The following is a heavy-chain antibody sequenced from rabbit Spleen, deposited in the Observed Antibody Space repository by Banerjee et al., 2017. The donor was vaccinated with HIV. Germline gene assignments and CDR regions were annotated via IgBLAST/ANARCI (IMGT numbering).Heavy chain of an antibody. D-gene: IGHD1-1*01. CDR2: IDAGASGFT. J-gene: IGHJ6*01. Sequence: QSLEESGGDLVKPGASLTLTCTGSRFSFDSSYYMCWVRQAPGKGLEWIACIDAGASGFTYFATWAKGRFTISKTSSTTVTLQMTRLTAADTATYFCARDTSSSFSSYGMDLWGQGTLVTVS. CDR1: RFSFDSSYY. CDR3: ARDTSSSFSSYGMDL. V-gene: IGHV1S40*01.